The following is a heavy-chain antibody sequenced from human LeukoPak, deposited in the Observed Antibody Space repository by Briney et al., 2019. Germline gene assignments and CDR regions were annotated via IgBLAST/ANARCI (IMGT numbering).Heavy chain of an antibody. D-gene: IGHD2-21*02. V-gene: IGHV4-59*12. Sequence: SETLSLTCTVSGGSISSYYWSWIRQPPGKGLEWIGSIYYSGSTYYNPSLKSRVTISVDRSKNQFSLKLSSVTAADTAVYYCARAGGDWYFDYWGQGTLVTVSS. CDR1: GGSISSYY. J-gene: IGHJ4*02. CDR2: IYYSGST. CDR3: ARAGGDWYFDY.